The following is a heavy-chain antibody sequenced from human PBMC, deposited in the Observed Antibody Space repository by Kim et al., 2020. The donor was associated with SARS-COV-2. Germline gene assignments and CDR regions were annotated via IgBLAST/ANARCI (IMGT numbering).Heavy chain of an antibody. CDR2: IKQDGSAT. D-gene: IGHD6-13*01. CDR3: GREGISTAGRAWGTYD. J-gene: IGHJ1*01. V-gene: IGHV3-7*01. Sequence: GGSLRLSCAASGFTFTRYWMDWVRQAPGKGLEWVANIKQDGSATYYADSVKGRFTISRDNAKNSLSLQMNSLRAEDTAVYYCGREGISTAGRAWGTYDWG. CDR1: GFTFTRYW.